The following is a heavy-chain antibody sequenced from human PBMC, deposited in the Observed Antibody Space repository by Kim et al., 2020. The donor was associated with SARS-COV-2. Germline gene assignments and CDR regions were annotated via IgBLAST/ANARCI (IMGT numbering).Heavy chain of an antibody. Sequence: ASVKVSCKTSGYIFTRYYIHWVRQAPGQGLEWMGAINPSGGSSRFAQKFQGRVTMTRDTSTDTIYIEVSSLISEDTAVYYCARERYDISTCYVSRFSYGMDVWGQGTTVTVSS. CDR3: ARERYDISTCYVSRFSYGMDV. V-gene: IGHV1-46*01. CDR2: INPSGGSS. CDR1: GYIFTRYY. J-gene: IGHJ6*02. D-gene: IGHD3-9*01.